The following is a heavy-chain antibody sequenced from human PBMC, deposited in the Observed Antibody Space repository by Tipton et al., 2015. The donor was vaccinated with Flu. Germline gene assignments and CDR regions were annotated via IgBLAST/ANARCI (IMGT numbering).Heavy chain of an antibody. Sequence: TLSLTCTVSGYSISSRYYWGWIRQPPGKGLEWIGCVYHGGTTYYNPSLKDRVALSLDTFNNQFSLKLTSVTAADPAVYFCATTTYYYGSGTHDYWGQGTLVTVSS. V-gene: IGHV4-38-2*02. D-gene: IGHD3-10*01. J-gene: IGHJ4*02. CDR1: GYSISSRYY. CDR3: ATTTYYYGSGTHDY. CDR2: VYHGGTT.